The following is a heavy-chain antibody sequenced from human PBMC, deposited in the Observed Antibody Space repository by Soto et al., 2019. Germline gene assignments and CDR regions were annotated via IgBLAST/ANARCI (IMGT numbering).Heavy chain of an antibody. J-gene: IGHJ4*02. CDR3: ARDKVGAIDY. Sequence: ASVKVSCKASGYTFTNYGISWVRQAPGQGLEWMGWMNPNSGNTSYEQKLQGRVTMTRNTSTSTAYMELSSLRSEDTAVYYCARDKVGAIDYWGQGTLVTVSS. CDR1: GYTFTNYG. CDR2: MNPNSGNT. D-gene: IGHD1-26*01. V-gene: IGHV1-8*02.